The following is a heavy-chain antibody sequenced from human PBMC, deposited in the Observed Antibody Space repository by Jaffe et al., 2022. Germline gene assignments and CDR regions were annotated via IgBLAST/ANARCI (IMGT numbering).Heavy chain of an antibody. V-gene: IGHV4-59*01. CDR3: ARVGGDCSSTSCRNYYYYYYMDV. CDR1: GGSISSYY. D-gene: IGHD2-2*01. CDR2: IYYSGST. J-gene: IGHJ6*03. Sequence: QVQLQESGPGLVKPSETLSLTCTVSGGSISSYYWSWIRQPPGKGLEWIGYIYYSGSTNYNPSLKSRVTISVDTSKNQFSLKLSSVTAADTAVYYCARVGGDCSSTSCRNYYYYYYMDVWGKGTTVTVSS.